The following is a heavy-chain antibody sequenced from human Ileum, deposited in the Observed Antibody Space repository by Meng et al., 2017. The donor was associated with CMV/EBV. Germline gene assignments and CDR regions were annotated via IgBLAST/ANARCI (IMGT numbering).Heavy chain of an antibody. V-gene: IGHV3-23*01. J-gene: IGHJ4*02. D-gene: IGHD3-16*02. CDR1: GFNFKTYV. Sequence: LYCAASGFNFKTYVMNWVRQAPGKGLEWVSSINAGGETTHYGDSVKDRFTISRDNTENKLYLHMDSLRVEDTAIYYCVNGIVERSSYGGQGALVTVSS. CDR2: INAGGETT. CDR3: VNGIVERSSY.